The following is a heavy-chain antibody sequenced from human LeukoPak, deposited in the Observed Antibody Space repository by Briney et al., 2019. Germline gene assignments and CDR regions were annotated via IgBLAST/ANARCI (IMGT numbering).Heavy chain of an antibody. CDR1: GFTFSNYA. Sequence: GGSLRLSCAASGFTFSNYAVSWVRQAPGKGLEWVSVISGSSDITYYADSVKGRFTISRDNSKNKLYLQMNSLTAEDTAVYYCAKDAGDCSGGDCLWVDYWGQGTLVTVSS. J-gene: IGHJ4*02. D-gene: IGHD2-15*01. V-gene: IGHV3-23*01. CDR3: AKDAGDCSGGDCLWVDY. CDR2: ISGSSDIT.